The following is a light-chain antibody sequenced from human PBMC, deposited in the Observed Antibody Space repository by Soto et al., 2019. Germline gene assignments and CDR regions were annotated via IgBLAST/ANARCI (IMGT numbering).Light chain of an antibody. J-gene: IGKJ5*01. V-gene: IGKV3-15*01. CDR1: QSVGSN. Sequence: EIVMTQSPATLSVSPGERVTLSCRASQSVGSNLAWYQQKPGQAPRLLVYGASSRATGIPARFSGSGSGTEFTLTISSLQSEDFAVYYCQQYNNWPITFGQGTRLAIK. CDR2: GAS. CDR3: QQYNNWPIT.